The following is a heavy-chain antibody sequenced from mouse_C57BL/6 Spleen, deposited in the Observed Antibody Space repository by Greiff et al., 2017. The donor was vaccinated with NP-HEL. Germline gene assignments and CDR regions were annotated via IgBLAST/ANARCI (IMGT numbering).Heavy chain of an antibody. V-gene: IGHV3-6*01. J-gene: IGHJ3*01. Sequence: EVKLMESGPGLVKPSQSLSLTCSVTGYSITSGYYWNWIRQFPGNKLEWMGYISYDGSNNYNPSLKNRISITRDTSENQFFLKLNSVTTEDTATYYCAREGDFAWFAYWGQGTLVTVSA. CDR2: ISYDGSN. CDR3: AREGDFAWFAY. CDR1: GYSITSGYY.